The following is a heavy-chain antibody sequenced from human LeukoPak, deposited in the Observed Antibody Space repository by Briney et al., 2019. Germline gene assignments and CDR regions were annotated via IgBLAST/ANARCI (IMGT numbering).Heavy chain of an antibody. CDR2: IYYSGST. J-gene: IGHJ4*02. V-gene: IGHV4-39*01. Sequence: SETLSLTCSVSGGSISSSSYYWGWIRQPPGKGLEWIGSIYYSGSTYYNPSLKSRVTISVDTSKNQFSLKLSSVTAADTAVYYCARWSSSWYYFDYWGQGTLVTVSS. D-gene: IGHD6-13*01. CDR1: GGSISSSSYY. CDR3: ARWSSSWYYFDY.